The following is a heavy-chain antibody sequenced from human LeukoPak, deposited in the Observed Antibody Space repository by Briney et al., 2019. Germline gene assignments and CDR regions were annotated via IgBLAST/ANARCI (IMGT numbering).Heavy chain of an antibody. J-gene: IGHJ4*02. D-gene: IGHD2-2*01. CDR2: IYYSGST. Sequence: SETLSLTCTVSGGSISSYYWSWIRQPPGKGLEWIGYIYYSGSTNSNPSLKSRVTISVDTSKNQFSLKLSSVTAADTAVYYCARHMRRPSFFDYWGQGPLVTVSS. CDR1: GGSISSYY. V-gene: IGHV4-59*08. CDR3: ARHMRRPSFFDY.